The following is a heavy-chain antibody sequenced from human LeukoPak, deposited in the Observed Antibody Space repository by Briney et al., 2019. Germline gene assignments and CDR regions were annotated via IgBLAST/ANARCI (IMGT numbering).Heavy chain of an antibody. D-gene: IGHD2-2*01. J-gene: IGHJ6*02. CDR3: ARVPSSYYYGMDV. V-gene: IGHV1-46*01. CDR1: GYTFTSYY. Sequence: ASEKVSCKASGYTFTSYYMHWVRQAPGQGLEWMGIINPSDGSTNYAQKFQGRVTMTRDTSTSTVYMELSSLKSEDTAVYYCARVPSSYYYGMDVWGQGTTVTVSS. CDR2: INPSDGST.